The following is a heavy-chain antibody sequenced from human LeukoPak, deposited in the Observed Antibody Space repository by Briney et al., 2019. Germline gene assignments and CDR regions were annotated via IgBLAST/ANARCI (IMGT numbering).Heavy chain of an antibody. CDR2: INPSGTSV. CDR3: ARDFLGGSGAGGP. Sequence: GGSLRLSCAGSGFTFSTYSMNWVRQAPGKGLDWIASINPSGTSVWHADSVRGRFTISRDNAKISLFLQMNSLTAEDTGVYYCARDFLGGSGAGGPWGQGTLVTVSS. V-gene: IGHV3-21*01. CDR1: GFTFSTYS. J-gene: IGHJ5*02. D-gene: IGHD3-3*01.